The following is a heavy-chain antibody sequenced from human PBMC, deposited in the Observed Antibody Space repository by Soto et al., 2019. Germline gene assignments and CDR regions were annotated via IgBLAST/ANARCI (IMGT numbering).Heavy chain of an antibody. CDR2: IYYSGST. CDR3: ARIPDYYDAFDI. V-gene: IGHV4-59*01. D-gene: IGHD2-21*01. CDR1: GGSISSYY. Sequence: SETLSLTCTVSGGSISSYYWSWIRQPPGKGLEWIGYIYYSGSTNYNPSLKSRVTISVDTSKNQFSLKLSSVTAADTAVYYCARIPDYYDAFDIWGQGTMVTVSS. J-gene: IGHJ3*02.